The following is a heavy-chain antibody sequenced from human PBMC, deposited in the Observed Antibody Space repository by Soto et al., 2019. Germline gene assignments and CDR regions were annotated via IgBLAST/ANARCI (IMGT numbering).Heavy chain of an antibody. CDR2: INAGNGNT. D-gene: IGHD6-13*01. CDR3: ARDRQQLRFYYYYYGMDV. J-gene: IGHJ6*02. V-gene: IGHV1-3*01. Sequence: ASVKVSCKASGYTFTSYAMHWVRQAPGQRLEWMGWINAGNGNTKYSQKFQGRVTITRDTSASTAYMKLNSLRAEDTAVYYCARDRQQLRFYYYYYGMDVWGQGTTVTVSS. CDR1: GYTFTSYA.